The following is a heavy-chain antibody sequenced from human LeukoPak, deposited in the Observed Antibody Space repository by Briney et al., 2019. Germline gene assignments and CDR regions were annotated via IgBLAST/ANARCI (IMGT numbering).Heavy chain of an antibody. CDR1: GFTFSDYY. D-gene: IGHD3-10*01. Sequence: GGSLRLSCAASGFTFSDYYMSWIRQAPGKGLECVSYVSSSSSYTKYADSVKGRFTISRDNSKNTLDLQMSSLRAEDTAVYYCAREQYGSDDALDIWGQGTMVTVSS. CDR3: AREQYGSDDALDI. V-gene: IGHV3-11*06. CDR2: VSSSSSYT. J-gene: IGHJ3*02.